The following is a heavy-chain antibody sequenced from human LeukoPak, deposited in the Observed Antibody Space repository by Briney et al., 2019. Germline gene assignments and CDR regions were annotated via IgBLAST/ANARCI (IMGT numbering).Heavy chain of an antibody. V-gene: IGHV3-23*01. CDR1: GFSFSSYA. J-gene: IGHJ4*02. CDR3: AKGGDVGATPLDY. Sequence: GGSLRLSCAASGFSFSSYAMGWVRQAPGKGLEWVSAISGVGVSTFYADSVKGRFTISRDNSKNTLYLQMNSLRTEDTALYYCAKGGDVGATPLDYWGQGTLVTVSS. CDR2: ISGVGVST. D-gene: IGHD1-26*01.